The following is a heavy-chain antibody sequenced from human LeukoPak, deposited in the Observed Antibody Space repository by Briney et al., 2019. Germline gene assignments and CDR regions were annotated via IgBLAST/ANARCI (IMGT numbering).Heavy chain of an antibody. CDR2: INPDKGDT. D-gene: IGHD4-17*01. V-gene: IGHV1-3*01. Sequence: GASVKVSCKASGYSFTTYATRWVRQAPGQRLEWMGWINPDKGDTQYSQNFQGRITVTRDTSASTTYMELSSLVSEDTAVYYCARRLKSSYGNPFDYWGQGTLVTVSS. CDR1: GYSFTTYA. CDR3: ARRLKSSYGNPFDY. J-gene: IGHJ4*02.